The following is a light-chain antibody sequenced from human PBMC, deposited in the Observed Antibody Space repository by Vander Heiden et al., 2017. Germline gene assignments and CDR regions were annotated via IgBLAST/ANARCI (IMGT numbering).Light chain of an antibody. CDR3: QGWDSSTSVV. V-gene: IGLV3-1*01. Sequence: SYELTQPPSVSVSPGQTASITCSGDKLGDKFVCWYQQKAGQSPVLVIYQETKRASGIPERFSGSISGNTATLTISGTQAMDEADYYCQGWDSSTSVVFGGGTKLTAL. J-gene: IGLJ2*01. CDR1: KLGDKF. CDR2: QET.